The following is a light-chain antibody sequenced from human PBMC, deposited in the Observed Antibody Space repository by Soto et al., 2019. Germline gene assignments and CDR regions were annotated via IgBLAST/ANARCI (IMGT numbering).Light chain of an antibody. CDR2: GAT. J-gene: IGKJ4*01. Sequence: DIQMTQSPSSLSASVGDTVTISCRASRSIRAYLNWYQHKPGKAPKVLIYGATTLDSGVPSRFSVSGSGTDFSLTISSLQPEDFATYYCQQTFSVTPLTFGGGTKVEI. CDR3: QQTFSVTPLT. V-gene: IGKV1-39*01. CDR1: RSIRAY.